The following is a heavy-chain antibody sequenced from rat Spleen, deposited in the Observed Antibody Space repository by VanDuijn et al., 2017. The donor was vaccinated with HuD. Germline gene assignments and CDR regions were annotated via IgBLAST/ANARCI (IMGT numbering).Heavy chain of an antibody. J-gene: IGHJ3*01. D-gene: IGHD1-2*01. Sequence: EVQLVESDGGLVQPGRSMSLSCATSGFIFSNYYMVWVRQAPTKGLEWVASITTGGAITSYRDSVKGRFTISRDNAKSTLYLQMDSLRSEDTATYYCTTRPYYSSLNWFPYWGQGTLVTVSS. CDR1: GFIFSNYY. CDR3: TTRPYYSSLNWFPY. V-gene: IGHV5-25*01. CDR2: ITTGGAIT.